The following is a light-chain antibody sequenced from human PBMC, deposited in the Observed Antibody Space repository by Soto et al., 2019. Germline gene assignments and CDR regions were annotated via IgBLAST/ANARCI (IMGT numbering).Light chain of an antibody. CDR1: SSDVGDYNY. V-gene: IGLV2-8*01. CDR3: SSSAGSNKVV. Sequence: QSALTQPPSASGSPGQSVTISCTGTSSDVGDYNYVSWYQQHPGKAPKLMIYDVSERPSGVPDRFSASKSGNTASLTVSGLQAEDEADYYCSSSAGSNKVVFGTGTKLTVL. CDR2: DVS. J-gene: IGLJ1*01.